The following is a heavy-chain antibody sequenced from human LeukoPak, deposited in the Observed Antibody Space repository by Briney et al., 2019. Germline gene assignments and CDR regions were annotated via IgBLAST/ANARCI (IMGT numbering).Heavy chain of an antibody. V-gene: IGHV1-18*01. J-gene: IGHJ6*02. D-gene: IGHD3-10*01. Sequence: ASVKVSCKASGYPFTNYGTSWVRQAPGQGLEWMGWISGYNGNTNSAQKVQGRVTMTTDTSTSTAYMEPRSLRSDDTAVYYCVRDRGEWIDQYYGMDVWGQGTTVTVSS. CDR3: VRDRGEWIDQYYGMDV. CDR2: ISGYNGNT. CDR1: GYPFTNYG.